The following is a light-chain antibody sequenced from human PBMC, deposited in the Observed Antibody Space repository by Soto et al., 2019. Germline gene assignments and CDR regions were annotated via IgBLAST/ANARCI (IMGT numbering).Light chain of an antibody. CDR3: AAWDDSLSAFV. Sequence: QSLRTQPPSASGTPGHRVTISCSGSNSNIGNNDVYWYRHLPGTAPRLLIYVDDQRPSGVPDRFSGSKSGTSASLAISGLRSDDDADHYCAAWDDSLSAFVFATGTKVTVL. CDR2: VDD. J-gene: IGLJ1*01. CDR1: NSNIGNND. V-gene: IGLV1-47*02.